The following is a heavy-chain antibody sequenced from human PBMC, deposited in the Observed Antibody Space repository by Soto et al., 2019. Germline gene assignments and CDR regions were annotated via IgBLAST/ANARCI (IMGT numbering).Heavy chain of an antibody. CDR3: TTTGLMVDANAPASNFDV. CDR2: IKSETDSGTT. CDR1: GFNLNNAW. J-gene: IGHJ3*01. D-gene: IGHD2-8*01. Sequence: GGSLRLSCAASGFNLNNAWVSWVRQAPGKGLEWIGHIKSETDSGTTDYAAPVKGRFTISRDGSDNTLYLQMNILKTEDTALYYCTTTGLMVDANAPASNFDVWGQGTMVT. V-gene: IGHV3-15*01.